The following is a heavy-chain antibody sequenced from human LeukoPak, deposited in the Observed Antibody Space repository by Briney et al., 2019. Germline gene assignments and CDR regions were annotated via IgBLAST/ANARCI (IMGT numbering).Heavy chain of an antibody. CDR2: VKSDGTAT. Sequence: GGSLRLSCAAPGFTFSSHLMHWVRQARGTGLVWVSSVKSDGTATNYADSVKGRFTISRDNSKNTLYLQMNSLRAEDTAVYYCAKVRSIAVAGTLGPFDYWGQGTLVTVSS. CDR1: GFTFSSHL. D-gene: IGHD6-19*01. CDR3: AKVRSIAVAGTLGPFDY. J-gene: IGHJ4*02. V-gene: IGHV3-74*01.